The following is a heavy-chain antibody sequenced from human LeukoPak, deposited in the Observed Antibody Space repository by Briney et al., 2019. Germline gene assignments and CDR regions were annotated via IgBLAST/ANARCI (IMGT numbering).Heavy chain of an antibody. D-gene: IGHD6-19*01. CDR2: IYYSGST. CDR1: GGSISSGGYY. Sequence: SETLSLTCTVSGGSISSGGYYWSWIRQHPGKGLEWIGYIYYSGSTYYNPSLKSRVTISVDTSKNQFSLKLSSVTAADTAVYYCARDNGNSGWYNGGYFDYWGQGTLVTVSS. V-gene: IGHV4-31*03. CDR3: ARDNGNSGWYNGGYFDY. J-gene: IGHJ4*02.